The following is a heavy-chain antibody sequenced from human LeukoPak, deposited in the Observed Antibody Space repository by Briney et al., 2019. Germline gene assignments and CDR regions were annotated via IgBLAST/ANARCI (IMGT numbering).Heavy chain of an antibody. J-gene: IGHJ4*02. CDR3: ARGLGRGKTRPYFDY. D-gene: IGHD6-6*01. V-gene: IGHV3-33*01. CDR1: GFTFSSYG. CDR2: IWYDGSNK. Sequence: PGGSLRLSCAASGFTFSSYGMHWVRQASGKGLEWVAVIWYDGSNKYYADSVKGRFTISRDNSKSTLYLQMNSLRAEDTAVYYCARGLGRGKTRPYFDYWGQGTLVTVSS.